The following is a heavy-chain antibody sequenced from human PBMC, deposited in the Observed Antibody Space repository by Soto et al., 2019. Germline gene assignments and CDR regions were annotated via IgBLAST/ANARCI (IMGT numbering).Heavy chain of an antibody. V-gene: IGHV3-30*18. CDR1: GFTFRSYA. CDR2: ISYDGSDK. D-gene: IGHD1-1*01. Sequence: SGGSLRLSCAASGFTFRSYAMHWVRQAPGKGLEWVAHISYDGSDKYYADSVKGRFSMSRDNSKSTLYLQMDSLRPEDTAIYYCAKDRSWNDALYYFDFWGQGTLVTVSS. CDR3: AKDRSWNDALYYFDF. J-gene: IGHJ4*02.